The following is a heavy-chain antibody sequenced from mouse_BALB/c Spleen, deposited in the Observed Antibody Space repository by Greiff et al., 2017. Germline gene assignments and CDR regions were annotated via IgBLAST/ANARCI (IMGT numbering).Heavy chain of an antibody. V-gene: IGHV1-7*01. Sequence: QVHVKQSGAELAKPGASVKMSCKASGYTFTSYWMHWVKQRPGQGLEWIGYINPSTGYTEYNQKFKDKATLTADKSSSTAYMQLSSLTSEDSAVYYCARQYGNYDYAMDYWGQGTSVTVSS. CDR3: ARQYGNYDYAMDY. CDR2: INPSTGYT. CDR1: GYTFTSYW. J-gene: IGHJ4*01. D-gene: IGHD2-1*01.